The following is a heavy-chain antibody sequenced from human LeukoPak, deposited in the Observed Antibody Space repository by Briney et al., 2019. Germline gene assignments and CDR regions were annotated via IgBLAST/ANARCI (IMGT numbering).Heavy chain of an antibody. Sequence: VASVKVSCKASGYTFTSYGISWVRQAPGQGLEWMGGIIPIFGTANYAQKFQGRVTITADESTSTAYMELSSLRSEDTAVYYCARLGPYYDSSGYGEYNLFDPWGQGTLVTVSS. D-gene: IGHD3-22*01. CDR1: GYTFTSYG. V-gene: IGHV1-69*13. CDR3: ARLGPYYDSSGYGEYNLFDP. J-gene: IGHJ5*02. CDR2: IIPIFGTA.